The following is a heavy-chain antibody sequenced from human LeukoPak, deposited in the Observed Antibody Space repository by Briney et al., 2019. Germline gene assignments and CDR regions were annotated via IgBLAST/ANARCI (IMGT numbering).Heavy chain of an antibody. CDR1: GGSFSDYS. CDR2: IIHSGSS. CDR3: ARGSPGY. V-gene: IGHV4-34*01. J-gene: IGHJ4*02. Sequence: PSETPSLTCAVYGGSFSDYSWTWIRQSPGKALEWIGEIIHSGSSHYNPSLKSRVTISVDTSKNQSSLKLTSVTAADTAVYFCARGSPGYWGQGTLVTVSS.